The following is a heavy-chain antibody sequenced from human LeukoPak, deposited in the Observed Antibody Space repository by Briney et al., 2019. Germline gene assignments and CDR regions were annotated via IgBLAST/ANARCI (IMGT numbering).Heavy chain of an antibody. V-gene: IGHV4-59*11. J-gene: IGHJ4*02. CDR3: ARSRYATSSYYSV. CDR2: ISDSGSA. D-gene: IGHD3-22*01. Sequence: SETLSLTCSVSGVSITHHFWSWIRQSPGKGLEWTGYISDSGSATYSPSLKSRVTISLDMSKKQFSLNLSSVTPADTAVYFCARSRYATSSYYSVWGPGTLVTVSS. CDR1: GVSITHHF.